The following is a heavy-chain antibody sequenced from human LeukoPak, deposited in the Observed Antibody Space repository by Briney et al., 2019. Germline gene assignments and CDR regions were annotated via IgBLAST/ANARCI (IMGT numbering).Heavy chain of an antibody. CDR1: GGTFISYA. Sequence: SVKVSCKASGGTFISYAISWVRQAPGQGLEWMGGIIPIFGTANYAQKFQGRVTITTDESTSTAYMELSSLRSEDTAVYYCARDEVHIAARPYYYYMDVWGKGTTVTVSS. D-gene: IGHD6-6*01. J-gene: IGHJ6*03. CDR3: ARDEVHIAARPYYYYMDV. CDR2: IIPIFGTA. V-gene: IGHV1-69*05.